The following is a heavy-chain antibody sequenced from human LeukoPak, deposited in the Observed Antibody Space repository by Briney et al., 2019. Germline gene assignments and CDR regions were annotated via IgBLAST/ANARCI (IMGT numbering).Heavy chain of an antibody. CDR1: GYTFTSYC. J-gene: IGHJ1*01. V-gene: IGHV1-18*01. Sequence: ASLKVSCKAAGYTFTSYCITWWRQDPGQELEWMGWISAYNGNTNYAQKLQGRVTMTTDTSTSTAYMELRSLRSDDTAVYYCARDLLYFQNAEYFQHWGQGTLVTVSS. CDR2: ISAYNGNT. D-gene: IGHD2/OR15-2a*01. CDR3: ARDLLYFQNAEYFQH.